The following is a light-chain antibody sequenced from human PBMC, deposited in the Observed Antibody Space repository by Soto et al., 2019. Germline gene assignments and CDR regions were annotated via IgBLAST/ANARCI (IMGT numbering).Light chain of an antibody. Sequence: AIRMTQSPSSLSASTGDRVTITCRASQGISSYLAWYQQKPGKAPKLLIYAASTLQSGVPSRFSGSGSWTEFTLTISSLQSEDFAVYYCQQYNTWPPITFGQGTRLEIK. CDR1: QGISSY. V-gene: IGKV1-8*01. CDR3: QQYNTWPPIT. J-gene: IGKJ5*01. CDR2: AAS.